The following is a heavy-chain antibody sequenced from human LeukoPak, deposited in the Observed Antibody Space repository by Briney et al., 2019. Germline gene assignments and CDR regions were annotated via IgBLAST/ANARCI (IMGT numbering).Heavy chain of an antibody. CDR2: ISYDGSDK. Sequence: GGSLRLSCAASEFTLSSPGLHWFRQAPGKGLEWVAVISYDGSDKSYADSVKGRFTISRDNAKNTLYLQMNSLRAEDTALYYCARDLTGCYSADYWGQGILVTVSS. V-gene: IGHV3-30-3*01. CDR1: EFTLSSPG. CDR3: ARDLTGCYSADY. D-gene: IGHD3-9*01. J-gene: IGHJ4*02.